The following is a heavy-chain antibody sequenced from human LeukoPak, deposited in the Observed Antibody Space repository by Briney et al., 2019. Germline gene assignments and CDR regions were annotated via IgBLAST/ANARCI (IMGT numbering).Heavy chain of an antibody. V-gene: IGHV3-23*01. J-gene: IGHJ4*02. CDR3: AKDGSYDSSGYYPHDY. D-gene: IGHD3-22*01. CDR1: GFTFSSSA. Sequence: GGSLRLSCAASGFTFSSSAMSWVRQAPGKGLEWVSGISAGGATTHYADSVKGRFTMSRDNSKNTLYLQMNSLRAEDTAVYYCAKDGSYDSSGYYPHDYWGQGTLVTVSS. CDR2: ISAGGATT.